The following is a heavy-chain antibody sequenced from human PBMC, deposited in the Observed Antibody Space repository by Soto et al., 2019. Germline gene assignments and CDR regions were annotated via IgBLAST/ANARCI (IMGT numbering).Heavy chain of an antibody. Sequence: QLHLRESGPGLVKPSETLSLTCTVSGGSITSSSYYWGWIRQPPGKGLEWIGSINYSGSTYYNPSLKSRVSISVDTSKNQFSLKLSSVTAADTAVYYCATQEVGGSYVYTFDPWGQGTLVTVSS. CDR2: INYSGST. CDR3: ATQEVGGSYVYTFDP. V-gene: IGHV4-39*01. CDR1: GGSITSSSYY. J-gene: IGHJ5*02. D-gene: IGHD1-26*01.